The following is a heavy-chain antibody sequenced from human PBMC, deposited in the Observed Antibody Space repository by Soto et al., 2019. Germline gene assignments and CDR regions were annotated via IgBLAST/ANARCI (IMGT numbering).Heavy chain of an antibody. CDR3: ARTSAAGKYYYGMDV. CDR2: IYPGDSDT. Sequence: PGESLKISCKGSGYSFTSYWIGWVRQMPGKGLEWMGIIYPGDSDTRYSPSFQGQVTISADKSISTAYLQWSSLKASDTAMYYCARTSAAGKYYYGMDVWGQGTTVAVSS. J-gene: IGHJ6*02. V-gene: IGHV5-51*01. CDR1: GYSFTSYW. D-gene: IGHD6-13*01.